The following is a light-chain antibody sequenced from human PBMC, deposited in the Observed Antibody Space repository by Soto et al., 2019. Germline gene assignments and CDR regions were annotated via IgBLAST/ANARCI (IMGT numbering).Light chain of an antibody. V-gene: IGKV1-5*03. CDR2: KAS. CDR1: QTITTS. CDR3: QQYDSYSVRT. Sequence: DIQMTQSPSTLSASVGDGVTITCRASQTITTSLAWYQQKPGKAPKLLIYKASSLESGVASRFSGSGSGTEFTLTISSLQPADFATYYCQQYDSYSVRTFGQGTKVEI. J-gene: IGKJ1*01.